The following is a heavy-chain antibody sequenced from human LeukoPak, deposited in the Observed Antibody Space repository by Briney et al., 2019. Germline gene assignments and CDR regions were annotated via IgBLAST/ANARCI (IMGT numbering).Heavy chain of an antibody. J-gene: IGHJ4*02. CDR3: AREATREAFDY. V-gene: IGHV3-33*01. CDR1: GFTFSSYG. CDR2: IWYDGSNK. Sequence: PGRSLRLSCAASGFTFSSYGMHWVRQAPGKGLEWVAVIWYDGSNKYYADSMKGRFTISRDNAKNSLYLQMNSLRAEDTGVYYCAREATREAFDYWGQGTLVTVSS.